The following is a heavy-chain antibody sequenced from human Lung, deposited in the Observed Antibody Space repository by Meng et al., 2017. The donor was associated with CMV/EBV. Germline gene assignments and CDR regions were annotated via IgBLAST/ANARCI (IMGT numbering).Heavy chain of an antibody. CDR3: TSPGPEQLALGYYYYGMDV. V-gene: IGHV3-15*01. D-gene: IGHD6-6*01. J-gene: IGHJ6*02. CDR1: GFTFSNAW. Sequence: SCAASGFTFSNAWMSWVRQAPGKGLEWVGRIKSKTDGGTTDYAAPVKGRFTISRDDSKNTLYLQMNSLKTEDTAVYYCTSPGPEQLALGYYYYGMDVWGQGXTVTVSS. CDR2: IKSKTDGGTT.